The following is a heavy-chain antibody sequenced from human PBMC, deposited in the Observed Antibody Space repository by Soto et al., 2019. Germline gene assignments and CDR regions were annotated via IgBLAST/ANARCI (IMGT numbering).Heavy chain of an antibody. D-gene: IGHD3-10*01. CDR1: GGSISSYY. CDR3: ARRLSQVRGVGAFAI. J-gene: IGHJ3*02. Sequence: PSETLSLPCTVSGGSISSYYWSWIRQPPGKGLEWIGYIYYSGSTNYNPSLKRRVTISVDTSKNQFSLQLSSVTAADTAVYYCARRLSQVRGVGAFAIWGQGTMVTASS. V-gene: IGHV4-59*08. CDR2: IYYSGST.